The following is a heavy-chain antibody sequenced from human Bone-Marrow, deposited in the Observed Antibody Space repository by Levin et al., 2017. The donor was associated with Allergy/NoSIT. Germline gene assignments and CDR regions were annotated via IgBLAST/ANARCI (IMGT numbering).Heavy chain of an antibody. CDR2: IHYTGST. J-gene: IGHJ4*02. Sequence: SQTLSLPCNVSGVSITWGNYKWGWIRQPPGKALEWIGSIHYTGSTYYNPSLNSRGSMSVDTSRSQFSLDLRSLTAADTAVYYCGRAPYGDARVFDSWGQGTLVTVSS. CDR3: GRAPYGDARVFDS. V-gene: IGHV4-39*01. D-gene: IGHD4-17*01. CDR1: GVSITWGNYK.